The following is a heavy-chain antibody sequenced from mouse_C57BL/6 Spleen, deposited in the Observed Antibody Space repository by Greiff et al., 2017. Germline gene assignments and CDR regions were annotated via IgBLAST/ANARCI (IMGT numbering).Heavy chain of an antibody. CDR1: GYSFTDYN. Sequence: LVESGPELVKPGASVKISCKASGYSFTDYNMNWVKQSNGKSLEWIGVINPNYGTTSYNQKFKGKATLTVDQSSSTAYMQLNSLTSEDSAVNYCARTVGDDENWYFDVWGTGTTVTVAS. V-gene: IGHV1-39*01. D-gene: IGHD2-2*01. CDR2: INPNYGTT. CDR3: ARTVGDDENWYFDV. J-gene: IGHJ1*03.